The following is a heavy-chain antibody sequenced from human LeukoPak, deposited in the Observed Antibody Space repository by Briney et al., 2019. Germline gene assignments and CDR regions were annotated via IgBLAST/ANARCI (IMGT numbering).Heavy chain of an antibody. CDR1: GFTFSSYG. CDR2: IWYDGSNK. V-gene: IGHV3-33*01. J-gene: IGHJ3*02. CDR3: ARVWYRFSSSPDDAFDI. Sequence: GGSLRLSCAASGFTFSSYGMHWVRQAPGKGLEWVAVIWYDGSNKYYADSVKGRFTISRDNSKNTLYLQMNSLRAEDTAVYYCARVWYRFSSSPDDAFDIWGQGTMVTVSS. D-gene: IGHD6-6*01.